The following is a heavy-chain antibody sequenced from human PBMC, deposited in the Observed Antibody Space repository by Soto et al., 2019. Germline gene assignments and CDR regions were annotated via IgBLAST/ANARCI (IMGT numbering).Heavy chain of an antibody. CDR3: LLLWFGELRADAFDI. V-gene: IGHV1-69*02. D-gene: IGHD3-10*01. CDR1: GGTFSSYT. J-gene: IGHJ3*02. CDR2: IIPILGIA. Sequence: QVPLVQSGAEVKKPGSSVKVSCKASGGTFSSYTISWVRQAPGQGLEWMGRIIPILGIANYAQKFQGRVTITADKSTSTAYMELSSLRSEDTAVYYCLLLWFGELRADAFDIWGQGTMVTVSS.